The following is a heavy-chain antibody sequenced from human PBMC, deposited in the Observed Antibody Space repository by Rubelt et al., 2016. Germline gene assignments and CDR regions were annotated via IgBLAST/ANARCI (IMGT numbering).Heavy chain of an antibody. D-gene: IGHD6-19*01. CDR1: GFSFYSYA. CDR3: AKDLSGQWLANDTDY. CDR2: VSGSGGST. Sequence: EVQLLESGGGLEQPGGSLTLSCAGSGFSFYSYAMTWVRQAPGKGLEWVARVSGSGGSTYYTDSVKDRFTISRDNSKNTLYLQMNSLRAEDTAVYYCAKDLSGQWLANDTDYWGQGTLVTVSS. V-gene: IGHV3-23*01. J-gene: IGHJ4*02.